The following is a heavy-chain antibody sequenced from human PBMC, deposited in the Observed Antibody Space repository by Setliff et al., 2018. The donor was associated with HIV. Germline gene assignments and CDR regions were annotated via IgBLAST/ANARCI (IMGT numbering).Heavy chain of an antibody. J-gene: IGHJ3*02. D-gene: IGHD5-12*01. CDR3: ARDTLNGYNYPGDAFDI. Sequence: GASVKVSCKAPGYTFTGNYIHWVRQAPGQGLEWMGWINPNSGGTNYEQKFQGRVTMTRDTSISTAYMELSRLRSDDTAVYYCARDTLNGYNYPGDAFDIWGQGTMVTVSS. V-gene: IGHV1-2*02. CDR1: GYTFTGNY. CDR2: INPNSGGT.